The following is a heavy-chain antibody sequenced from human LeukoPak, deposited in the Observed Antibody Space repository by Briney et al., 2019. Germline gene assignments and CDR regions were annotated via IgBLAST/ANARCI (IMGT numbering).Heavy chain of an antibody. J-gene: IGHJ6*03. CDR1: GFTFDDYG. Sequence: GGSLRLSCAASGFTFDDYGMSWVRQAPGKGLEWVSGINWNGGSTTYADSVRGRFTISRDNAKNSLYLQMSSLRAEDTALYYCVRETPIAVAGTIYFYFYMDVWGKGTTVTVSS. CDR3: VRETPIAVAGTIYFYFYMDV. CDR2: INWNGGST. V-gene: IGHV3-20*04. D-gene: IGHD6-19*01.